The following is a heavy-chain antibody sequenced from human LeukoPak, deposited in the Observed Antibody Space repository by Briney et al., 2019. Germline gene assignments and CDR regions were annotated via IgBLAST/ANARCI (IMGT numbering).Heavy chain of an antibody. CDR2: IIPILGIA. J-gene: IGHJ6*02. CDR3: ARNQYYYYGMDV. CDR1: GYTLTELS. Sequence: ASVKVSCKVCGYTLTELSMHWVRQAPGKGLEWMGRIIPILGIANYAQKFQGRVTITADKSTSTAYMELSSLRSEDTAVYYCARNQYYYYGMDVWGQGTTVTVSS. V-gene: IGHV1-69*02.